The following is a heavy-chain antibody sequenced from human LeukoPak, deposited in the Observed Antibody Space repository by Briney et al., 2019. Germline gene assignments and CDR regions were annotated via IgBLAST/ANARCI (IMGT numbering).Heavy chain of an antibody. CDR1: GFTFSSYA. Sequence: PGGSLRLSCAASGFTFSSYAMPWVRQAPGKGLEWVAVISYDGSNKYYADSVKGRFTISRDNSKNTLYLQMNSLRAEDTAVYYCARVGGSITIFPYYYGMDVWGQGTTVTVSS. V-gene: IGHV3-30-3*01. J-gene: IGHJ6*02. D-gene: IGHD3-3*01. CDR2: ISYDGSNK. CDR3: ARVGGSITIFPYYYGMDV.